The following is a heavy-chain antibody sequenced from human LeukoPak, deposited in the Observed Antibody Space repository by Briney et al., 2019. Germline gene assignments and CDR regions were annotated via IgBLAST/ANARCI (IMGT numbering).Heavy chain of an antibody. CDR1: GFTFSSYA. CDR2: ISGSGGGT. D-gene: IGHD3-3*01. J-gene: IGHJ4*02. V-gene: IGHV3-23*01. Sequence: GGSLRLSCAASGFTFSSYAMSWVRQTLGKGLEWVSAISGSGGGTYYTDSVKGRFTISRDNSKNTLFLQMNSLRVEDTAVYYCAKRNYDFWSGYYRRAENHFDYWGQGTLVTVSS. CDR3: AKRNYDFWSGYYRRAENHFDY.